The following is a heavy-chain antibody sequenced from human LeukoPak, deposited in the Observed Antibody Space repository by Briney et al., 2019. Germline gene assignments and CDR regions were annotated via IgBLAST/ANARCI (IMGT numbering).Heavy chain of an antibody. CDR3: ASGGDYAGNWFDP. V-gene: IGHV3-7*01. J-gene: IGHJ5*02. CDR2: IKQDGSEK. Sequence: GGSLRLSCAASGFTFSSYWMSWVRQAPGKGLEWVANIKQDGSEKYYVDSVKVRFTISRDNAKNSLYLQMNSLRAEDTAVYYCASGGDYAGNWFDPWGQGTLVTVSS. D-gene: IGHD4-17*01. CDR1: GFTFSSYW.